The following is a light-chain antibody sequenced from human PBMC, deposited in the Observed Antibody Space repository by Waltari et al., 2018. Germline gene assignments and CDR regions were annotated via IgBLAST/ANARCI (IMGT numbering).Light chain of an antibody. CDR3: QQYYKTRT. CDR2: WAP. J-gene: IGKJ1*01. Sequence: DIVMTQSPDSLAVSLGARATINCKSSQNILYSSNNNEYLASDQQKPGQPPKLLISWAPTRESGVPDRFSGSGSGTDFTLTISSLQAEDVAVYYCQQYYKTRTVGQGTKVAIK. V-gene: IGKV4-1*01. CDR1: QNILYSSNNNEY.